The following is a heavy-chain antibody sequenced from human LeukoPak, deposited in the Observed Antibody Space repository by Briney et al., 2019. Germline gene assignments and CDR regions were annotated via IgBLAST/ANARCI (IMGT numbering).Heavy chain of an antibody. Sequence: ASVKVSCKAPGYTFTSYGISWVRQAPGQGLEWMGWISAYNGNTNYAQKLQGRVTMTTDTSTSTAYMELRSLRSDDTAVYYCARDSGSGWSYYFDYWGQGTLVTVSS. CDR3: ARDSGSGWSYYFDY. V-gene: IGHV1-18*01. CDR1: GYTFTSYG. J-gene: IGHJ4*02. D-gene: IGHD6-19*01. CDR2: ISAYNGNT.